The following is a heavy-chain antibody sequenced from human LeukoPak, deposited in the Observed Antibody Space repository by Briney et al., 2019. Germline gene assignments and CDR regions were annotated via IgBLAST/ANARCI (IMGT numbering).Heavy chain of an antibody. CDR1: GFTFSSYV. CDR2: IIGSGYNT. D-gene: IGHD6-19*01. Sequence: GGSLRLSCAASGFTFSSYVMSWVRQAPGKGLEWVSAIIGSGYNTYYADSVKGRFTISRDNSKNTLYLQMNSLRAEDTAVYFCAKRGPAGAGKSPDYFDYWGQGTLVTVSS. J-gene: IGHJ4*02. CDR3: AKRGPAGAGKSPDYFDY. V-gene: IGHV3-23*01.